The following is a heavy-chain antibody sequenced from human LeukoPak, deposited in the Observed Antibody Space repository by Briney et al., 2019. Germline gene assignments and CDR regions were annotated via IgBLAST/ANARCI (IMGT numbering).Heavy chain of an antibody. CDR3: ARVYSSSWYYFDY. V-gene: IGHV3-53*01. J-gene: IGHJ4*02. CDR2: IYSGGST. Sequence: GGSLRLSCAASGFTVSSNYMSWVRLAPGKGLEWVSVIYSGGSTYYADSVKGRFTISRDNSKNTLYLQMNSLRAEDTAVYYCARVYSSSWYYFDYWGQGTLVTVSS. CDR1: GFTVSSNY. D-gene: IGHD6-13*01.